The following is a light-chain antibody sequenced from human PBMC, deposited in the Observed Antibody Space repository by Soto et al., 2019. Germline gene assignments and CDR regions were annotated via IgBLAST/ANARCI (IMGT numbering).Light chain of an antibody. V-gene: IGKV4-1*01. J-gene: IGKJ2*01. CDR3: QQYYTPPYT. CDR2: WAS. Sequence: DIVMTQSPDSLAVSLGERATINCKSSQSLLYSSNNKNCLAWYQQKPGQPPKLLIYWASVRESGVSGRFSGSGSGTDFTLTINSLQAEDVAVYYCQQYYTPPYTFGQGTKLEIK. CDR1: QSLLYSSNNKNC.